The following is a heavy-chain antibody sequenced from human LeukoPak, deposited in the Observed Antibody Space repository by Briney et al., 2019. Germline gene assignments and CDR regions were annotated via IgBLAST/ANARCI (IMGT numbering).Heavy chain of an antibody. V-gene: IGHV3-11*01. CDR3: AREDIVVVPAAIRYYYCGMDV. J-gene: IGHJ6*02. CDR1: GFTFSDYY. CDR2: ISSSGSTI. D-gene: IGHD2-2*02. Sequence: GGSLRLSCAASGFTFSDYYMSWIRQAPGKGLEWVSYISSSGSTIYYADSVKGRFTISRDNAKNSLYLQMNSLRAEDTAVYYCAREDIVVVPAAIRYYYCGMDVWGQGTTVTVSS.